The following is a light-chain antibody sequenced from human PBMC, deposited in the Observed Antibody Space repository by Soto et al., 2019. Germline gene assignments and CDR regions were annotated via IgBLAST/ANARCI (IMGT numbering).Light chain of an antibody. J-gene: IGKJ1*01. V-gene: IGKV1-39*01. Sequence: DIQMTQSPSSLSASVGDRVTITCRARQSISNYLNWYQQKPGKAPMLLMYAASSLQSGGPSRFGGSGSGTAFTLTISSLKPADFATHYCEQSYSTPRTFGQGTKVEIK. CDR2: AAS. CDR3: EQSYSTPRT. CDR1: QSISNY.